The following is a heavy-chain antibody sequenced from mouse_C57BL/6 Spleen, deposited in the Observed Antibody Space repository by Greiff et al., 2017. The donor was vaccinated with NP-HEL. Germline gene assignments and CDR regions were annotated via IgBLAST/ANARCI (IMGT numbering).Heavy chain of an antibody. CDR1: GYTFTSYW. V-gene: IGHV1-72*01. CDR3: ASGRAFYYGNYHAMDY. D-gene: IGHD2-1*01. CDR2: IDPNSGGT. Sequence: QVQLQQPGAELVKPGASVKLSCKASGYTFTSYWMHWVKQRPGRGLEWIGRIDPNSGGTKYNEKFKSKATLTVDKPSSTAYMQLSSLTSEDSAVYYGASGRAFYYGNYHAMDYWGQGTSVTVSS. J-gene: IGHJ4*01.